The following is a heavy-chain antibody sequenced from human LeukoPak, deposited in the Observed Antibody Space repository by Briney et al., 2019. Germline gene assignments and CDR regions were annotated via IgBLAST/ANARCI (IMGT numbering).Heavy chain of an antibody. CDR2: IWRGGNYE. CDR3: VTDPPDSGWAFWS. CDR1: GFDFRMYA. D-gene: IGHD6-19*01. J-gene: IGHJ5*02. Sequence: GGSLRLSCSASGFDFRMYAMHWVRQAPGKGLEWVAMIWRGGNYEFYVDAVKGRCTIYRDDFRSTFYLEMDSLTADDTAVYYCVTDPPDSGWAFWSWGQGALVTVST. V-gene: IGHV3-33*01.